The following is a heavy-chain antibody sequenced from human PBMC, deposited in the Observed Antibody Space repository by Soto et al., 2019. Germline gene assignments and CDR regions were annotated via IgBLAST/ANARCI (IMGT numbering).Heavy chain of an antibody. D-gene: IGHD1-26*01. CDR2: INPNGGGT. Sequence: VASVKVSCKASGYTFIDYIMHWARQAPVQGLEWMGWINPNGGGTNYAQKFRGRVTMTTDTSISTAYMEMSSLRSDDTAVYYCAREYSGSYWGSYWGQGSLVTVPQ. CDR3: AREYSGSYWGSY. J-gene: IGHJ4*01. V-gene: IGHV1-2*02. CDR1: GYTFIDYI.